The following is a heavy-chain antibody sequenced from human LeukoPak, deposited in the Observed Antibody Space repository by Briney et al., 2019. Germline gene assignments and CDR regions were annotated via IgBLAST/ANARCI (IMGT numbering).Heavy chain of an antibody. CDR3: AASGYSAYRGDY. Sequence: SETLSLTCTVSGGSISGYYWSWIRQPPGKGLEWIGYIYSSGSTNYNPSLKSRVTISVDTSKNQFSLKLSSVTAADTAVYYCAASGYSAYRGDYWGQGTLVTVSA. D-gene: IGHD5-12*01. CDR2: IYSSGST. CDR1: GGSISGYY. V-gene: IGHV4-59*01. J-gene: IGHJ4*02.